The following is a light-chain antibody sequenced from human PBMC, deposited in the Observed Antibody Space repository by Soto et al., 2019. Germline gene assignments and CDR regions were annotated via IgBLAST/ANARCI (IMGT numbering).Light chain of an antibody. CDR1: QSVSSN. CDR3: QHYNNSPRT. Sequence: EIVMTQSPATLSLSPGERATLSCRASQSVSSNLAWYQQKPGQAPRLLIYCASTRATGSPARFSGGGSGTEFTLTISSLETEDFAVYYCQHYNNSPRTFGQGTKVEIK. J-gene: IGKJ1*01. CDR2: CAS. V-gene: IGKV3-15*01.